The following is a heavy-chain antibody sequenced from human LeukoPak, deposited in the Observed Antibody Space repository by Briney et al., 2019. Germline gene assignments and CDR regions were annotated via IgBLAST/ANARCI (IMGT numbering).Heavy chain of an antibody. D-gene: IGHD1-1*01. CDR1: GGSISSSSYY. CDR3: AQERRYYYYYMDV. V-gene: IGHV4-39*01. Sequence: LSLTCTVSGGSISSSSYYWGWIRQPPGKGLEWIGSIYYSGSTYYNPSLKSRVTISVDTSKNQFSLKLSSVTAADTAVYYCAQERRYYYYYMDVWGKGTTVTVS. J-gene: IGHJ6*03. CDR2: IYYSGST.